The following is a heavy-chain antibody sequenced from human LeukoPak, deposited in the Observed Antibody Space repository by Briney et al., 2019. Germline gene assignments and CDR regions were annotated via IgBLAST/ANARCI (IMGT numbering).Heavy chain of an antibody. CDR3: ARRREYYFDY. D-gene: IGHD3-10*01. CDR2: IYYSGST. J-gene: IGHJ4*02. CDR1: GGSINRSSFY. V-gene: IGHV4-39*07. Sequence: SETLSLTCSVSGGSINRSSFYWGWLRQPPGKGLEWIGSIYYSGSTYSNPSLKSRVTISVDTSKNQFSLKPTSVTAADTAVYYCARRREYYFDYWGQGTLVTVSS.